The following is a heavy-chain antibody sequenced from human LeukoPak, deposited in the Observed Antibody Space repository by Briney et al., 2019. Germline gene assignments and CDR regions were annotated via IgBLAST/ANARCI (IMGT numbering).Heavy chain of an antibody. CDR2: ISAYNGNT. CDR3: ARDRIYGDYIAFDI. V-gene: IGHV1-18*01. D-gene: IGHD4-17*01. J-gene: IGHJ3*02. Sequence: ASVKVSCKASGYTFTSYGISWVRQAPGQGLEWMGWISAYNGNTNYAQKFQGRVTITADKSTSTAYMELSSLRSEDTAVYYCARDRIYGDYIAFDIWGQGTMVTVSS. CDR1: GYTFTSYG.